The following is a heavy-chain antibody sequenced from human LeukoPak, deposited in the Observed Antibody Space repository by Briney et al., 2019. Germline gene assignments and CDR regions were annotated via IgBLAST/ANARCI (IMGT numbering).Heavy chain of an antibody. Sequence: GGSLRLSCAASGFTLSDYYMSWIRQAPGKGLEWVSYISSSSSYTNYADSVKGRFTISRDNAKNSLYLQMNSLRAEDTAVYYCARGYYYYGMDVWGKGTTVTVSS. V-gene: IGHV3-11*06. CDR3: ARGYYYYGMDV. J-gene: IGHJ6*04. CDR1: GFTLSDYY. CDR2: ISSSSSYT.